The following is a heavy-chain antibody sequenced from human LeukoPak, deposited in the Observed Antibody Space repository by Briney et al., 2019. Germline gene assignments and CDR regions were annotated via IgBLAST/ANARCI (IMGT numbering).Heavy chain of an antibody. V-gene: IGHV3-74*01. CDR1: GFTFTTYW. D-gene: IGHD5-18*01. Sequence: QPGGSLRLSCAASGFTFTTYWMHWVRQAPGKGLVWVSHINSDGSITSYADSVKGRFTISRDNAENTLYLQMNSLRAEDTAVYYCARDAVDTANAVWGQGTTVTVSS. CDR2: INSDGSIT. J-gene: IGHJ6*02. CDR3: ARDAVDTANAV.